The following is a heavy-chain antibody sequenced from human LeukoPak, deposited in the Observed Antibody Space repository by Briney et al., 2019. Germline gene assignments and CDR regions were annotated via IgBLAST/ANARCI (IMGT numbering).Heavy chain of an antibody. Sequence: GGSLRLSCAASGFTFSSYGMHWVRQAPGKGLEWVAVISYDGSNKYYADSVKGRFTISRDNSKNTLYLQMNSLRAEDTAVYYCASGYSYGYDYFDYWGQGTLVTVSS. D-gene: IGHD5-18*01. J-gene: IGHJ4*02. CDR3: ASGYSYGYDYFDY. CDR2: ISYDGSNK. CDR1: GFTFSSYG. V-gene: IGHV3-30*03.